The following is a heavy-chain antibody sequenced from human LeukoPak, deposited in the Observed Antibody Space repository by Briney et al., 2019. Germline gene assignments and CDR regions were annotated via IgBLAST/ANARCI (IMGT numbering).Heavy chain of an antibody. CDR3: ARVVEVAIFGVKYYYYMDV. Sequence: SETLSLTCAVSGGSISSGGYSWSWIRQPPGKGLEWIGYIYYSGSTYYNPSLKSRVTISVDTSKNQFSLKLSSVTAADTAVYYCARVVEVAIFGVKYYYYMDVWGKGTTVTVSS. CDR1: GGSISSGGYS. J-gene: IGHJ6*03. D-gene: IGHD3-3*01. V-gene: IGHV4-30-4*07. CDR2: IYYSGST.